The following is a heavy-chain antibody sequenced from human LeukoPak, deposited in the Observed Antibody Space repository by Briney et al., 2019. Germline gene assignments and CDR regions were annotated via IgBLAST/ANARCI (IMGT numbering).Heavy chain of an antibody. J-gene: IGHJ4*02. CDR2: ISYDGNNK. Sequence: GRPLRLSCAASGFTFSSFAMHWVCQAPGKGLEWVAFISYDGNNKYYAESVKGRLTISRDNSKKTVYLEMSSLKIEDTAFYYCARERGGQSSGYSNPLDYWGQGTLVTVSS. CDR1: GFTFSSFA. V-gene: IGHV3-30-3*01. CDR3: ARERGGQSSGYSNPLDY. D-gene: IGHD3-22*01.